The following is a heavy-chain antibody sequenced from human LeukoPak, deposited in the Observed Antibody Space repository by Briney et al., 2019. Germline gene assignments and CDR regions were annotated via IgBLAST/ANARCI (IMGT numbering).Heavy chain of an antibody. J-gene: IGHJ6*03. V-gene: IGHV3-9*01. Sequence: GGSLRLSCAASGFTFDDYAMHWVRQAPGKGLEWVSGISWNSGSIGYADSVKGRFTISRDNAKNSLYLQMNSLRAEDTAVYYCARDSRPGPNYYYYYMDVWGKGTTVTVSS. CDR3: ARDSRPGPNYYYYYMDV. D-gene: IGHD1-14*01. CDR1: GFTFDDYA. CDR2: ISWNSGSI.